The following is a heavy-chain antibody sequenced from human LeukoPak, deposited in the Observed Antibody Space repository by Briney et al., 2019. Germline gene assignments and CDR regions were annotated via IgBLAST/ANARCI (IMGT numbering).Heavy chain of an antibody. D-gene: IGHD3-3*01. CDR2: IYSGGST. J-gene: IGHJ4*02. CDR1: GFTVSSNY. Sequence: GGSLRLSCAASGFTVSSNYMSWVRQAPGKGLEWVSVIYSGGSTYYADSVKGRFTISRDNSKNTLYLQMNSLRAEDTAVYYCAATYYDFRSGYYTPTTDYWGQGTLVTVSS. CDR3: AATYYDFRSGYYTPTTDY. V-gene: IGHV3-66*01.